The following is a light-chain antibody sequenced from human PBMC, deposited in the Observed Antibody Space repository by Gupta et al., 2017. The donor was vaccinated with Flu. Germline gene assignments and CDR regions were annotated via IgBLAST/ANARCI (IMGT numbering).Light chain of an antibody. V-gene: IGLV2-14*01. CDR1: SSDVGDYNN. Sequence: QSALTQSASVSGSPGQSIAISCTGASSDVGDYNNVSWYQQHPGKAPKLMIYEVTNRPSGASNRFSGSKSGNTASLTISGLQAEDEADYYCSSYTSSSSLYVFGTGTKVTVL. CDR2: EVT. J-gene: IGLJ1*01. CDR3: SSYTSSSSLYV.